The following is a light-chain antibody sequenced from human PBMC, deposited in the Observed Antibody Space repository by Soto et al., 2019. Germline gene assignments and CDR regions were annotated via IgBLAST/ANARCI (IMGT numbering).Light chain of an antibody. CDR3: SSYRTSNTRQIV. V-gene: IGLV2-14*03. CDR1: SSDVGGYNY. J-gene: IGLJ1*01. Sequence: QSVLTQPASVSGSPGQSITISCTGTSSDVGGYNYVPWYQHHPGKAPKLMIYDVSNRPSGVSNRFSGSKSGNTASLSISGLQPEDEADYYCSSYRTSNTRQIVCGTGTKVTVL. CDR2: DVS.